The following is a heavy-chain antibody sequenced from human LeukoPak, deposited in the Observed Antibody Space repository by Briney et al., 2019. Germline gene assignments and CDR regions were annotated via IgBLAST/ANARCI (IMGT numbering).Heavy chain of an antibody. Sequence: ASVKVSCKASGYTFTSYYMHWVRQAPGQGLEWMGVINPSGGRTSYAQKFQGRVTMTRDTSTSTVYMELSSLRSEDTAVYCCARDRVGVVVPAAMPIDWGQGTLVTVSS. V-gene: IGHV1-46*01. D-gene: IGHD2-2*01. CDR2: INPSGGRT. J-gene: IGHJ4*02. CDR3: ARDRVGVVVPAAMPID. CDR1: GYTFTSYY.